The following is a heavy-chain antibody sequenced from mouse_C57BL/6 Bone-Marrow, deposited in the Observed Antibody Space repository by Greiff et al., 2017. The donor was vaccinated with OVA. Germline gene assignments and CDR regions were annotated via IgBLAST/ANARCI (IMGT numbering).Heavy chain of an antibody. CDR1: GFTFSDYG. V-gene: IGHV5-15*01. CDR2: ISNLAYSI. J-gene: IGHJ3*01. D-gene: IGHD4-1*01. Sequence: EVLLVESGGGLVQPGGSLKLSCAASGFTFSDYGMAWVRQAPRKGPVWVAFISNLAYSIYYADTVTGRFTISRENAKNTLYLEMSSLRSEDTAMYYCARWDWGVAWFAYWGQGTLVTVSA. CDR3: ARWDWGVAWFAY.